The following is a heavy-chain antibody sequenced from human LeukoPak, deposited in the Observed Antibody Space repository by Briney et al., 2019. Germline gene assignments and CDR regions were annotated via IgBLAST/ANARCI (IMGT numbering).Heavy chain of an antibody. V-gene: IGHV4-31*03. J-gene: IGHJ4*02. CDR2: IYNSGTT. Sequence: PSETLSLTCTVSGGSISTGGDYWTWIRQHPGKGLEWIGYIYNSGTTYYHPSLESRVTISGDTSKNQFSLKLSSVTAADTAVYYCARTAGWSYGFDYWGQGTLVTVSS. CDR3: ARTAGWSYGFDY. D-gene: IGHD5-18*01. CDR1: GGSISTGGDY.